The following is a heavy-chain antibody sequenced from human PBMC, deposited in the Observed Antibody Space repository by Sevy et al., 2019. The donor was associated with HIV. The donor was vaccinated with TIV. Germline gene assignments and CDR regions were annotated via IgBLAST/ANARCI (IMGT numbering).Heavy chain of an antibody. D-gene: IGHD5-18*01. CDR3: ARDRYSYGLEYYMDV. CDR2: ISYDGSNK. V-gene: IGHV3-30-3*01. CDR1: GFTFSSYA. Sequence: GGSLRLSCAASGFTFSSYAMHWVRQAPGKGLEWVAVISYDGSNKYYADSVKGRFTISRDNSKNTLYLQMNSLRAEDTAVYYCARDRYSYGLEYYMDVWGKGTTVTVSS. J-gene: IGHJ6*03.